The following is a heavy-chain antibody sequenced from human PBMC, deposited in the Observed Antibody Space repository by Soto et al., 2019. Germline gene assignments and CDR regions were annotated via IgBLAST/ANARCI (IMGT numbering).Heavy chain of an antibody. Sequence: SVKVSCKASGGTFSSYAISWVRQAPGQGLEWMGGIIPIFGTANYAQKFQGRVTITADESTSTAYMELSSMRSEDTAVYYCARIYSGSSDDAFDIWGQGTMVTVSS. CDR2: IIPIFGTA. J-gene: IGHJ3*02. CDR1: GGTFSSYA. V-gene: IGHV1-69*13. CDR3: ARIYSGSSDDAFDI. D-gene: IGHD1-26*01.